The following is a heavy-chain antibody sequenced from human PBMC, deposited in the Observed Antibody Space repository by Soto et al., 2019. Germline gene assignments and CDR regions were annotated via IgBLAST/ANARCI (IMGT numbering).Heavy chain of an antibody. CDR2: TYFKSKWYN. D-gene: IGHD1-1*01. Sequence: SQTLSLTCAISGDRVSSNSAAWNWIRQSPSRGLEWLGRTYFKSKWYNDYAVSVESRITINPDTSKNHFSLHLNSVTPEDAAMYFCAREVDDGLNWLDPWGQGTLVPVSP. CDR3: AREVDDGLNWLDP. J-gene: IGHJ5*02. CDR1: GDRVSSNSAA. V-gene: IGHV6-1*01.